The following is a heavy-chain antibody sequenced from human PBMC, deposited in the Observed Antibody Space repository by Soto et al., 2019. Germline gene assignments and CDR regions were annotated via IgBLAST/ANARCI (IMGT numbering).Heavy chain of an antibody. CDR1: GFTFSSYL. D-gene: IGHD4-17*01. V-gene: IGHV3-7*01. CDR3: VMTSADYYYYYMDV. Sequence: EVQLVESGGGLVQPGGSLRLSCAASGFTFSSYLMSWVRQAPGKGLEWVAKIKQDGSEKYYVDSVKGRFTISRDNARNSLYLQMNSLRAEDTAVYYCVMTSADYYYYYMDVWGKGTTVTVSS. J-gene: IGHJ6*03. CDR2: IKQDGSEK.